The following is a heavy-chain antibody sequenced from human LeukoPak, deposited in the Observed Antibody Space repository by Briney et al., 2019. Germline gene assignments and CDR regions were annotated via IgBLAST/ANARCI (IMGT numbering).Heavy chain of an antibody. CDR2: IKPDGSEK. Sequence: GGSLRLSCEASGFTFRSYWMSWVRQAPGKGLEWVANIKPDGSEKYYVDSVKGRFTISRDNTKNSLYLQLDSLRAEDTAVYYCVRHIAANAPWGQGTLVTVSS. CDR3: VRHIAANAP. V-gene: IGHV3-7*05. CDR1: GFTFRSYW. D-gene: IGHD6-25*01. J-gene: IGHJ5*02.